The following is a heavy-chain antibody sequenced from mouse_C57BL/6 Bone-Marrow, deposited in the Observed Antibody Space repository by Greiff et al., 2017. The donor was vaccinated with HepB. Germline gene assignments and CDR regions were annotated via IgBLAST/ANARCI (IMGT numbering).Heavy chain of an antibody. Sequence: EVQLVESGGGLVQPGGSMKLSCVASGFTFSNYWMNWVRQSPEKGLEWVAQIRLKSDNYATHYAESVKGRFTISRDDSKSSVYLQMNNLRAEDTGIYYCTLLSWFAYWGQGTLVTVSA. D-gene: IGHD1-1*01. CDR1: GFTFSNYW. J-gene: IGHJ3*01. CDR3: TLLSWFAY. CDR2: IRLKSDNYAT. V-gene: IGHV6-3*01.